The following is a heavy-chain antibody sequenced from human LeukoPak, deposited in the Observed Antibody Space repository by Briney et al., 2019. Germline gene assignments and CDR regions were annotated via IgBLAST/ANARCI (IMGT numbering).Heavy chain of an antibody. CDR1: GFRVSDVY. D-gene: IGHD2-15*01. Sequence: GGSLTLSCAASGFRVSDVYMNWVRQAPGKGLEWVSAISNNGGYTYYADSVQGRFTISRDNSKSTLCLQMNSLRAEDTAVYYCAKQLGYCSDGSCYFPYWGQGTLVTVSS. J-gene: IGHJ4*02. V-gene: IGHV3-23*01. CDR2: ISNNGGYT. CDR3: AKQLGYCSDGSCYFPY.